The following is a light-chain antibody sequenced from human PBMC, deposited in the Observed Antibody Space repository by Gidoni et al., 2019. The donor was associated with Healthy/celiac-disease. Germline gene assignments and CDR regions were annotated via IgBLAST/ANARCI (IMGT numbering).Light chain of an antibody. CDR2: DAS. CDR1: QSISSW. V-gene: IGKV1-5*01. Sequence: DIQMPPSPSTLSASLGDRGTITCRASQSISSWLAWYQQKPGKAPKLLIYDASSLESGVPSRFSGSGSGTEFTLTISSLQPDDFATYYCQQYNSYSLTFXGXTKVEIK. CDR3: QQYNSYSLT. J-gene: IGKJ4*01.